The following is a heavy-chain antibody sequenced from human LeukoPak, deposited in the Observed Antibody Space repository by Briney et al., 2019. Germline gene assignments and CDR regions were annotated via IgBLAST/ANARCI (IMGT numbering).Heavy chain of an antibody. CDR3: ASTLSAQRRGGDAFDI. CDR1: GYTFTSYY. CDR2: INPSGGST. V-gene: IGHV1-46*01. D-gene: IGHD2-15*01. J-gene: IGHJ3*02. Sequence: SVKVSCKASGYTFTSYYMHWVRQAPGQGLEWMGIINPSGGSTSYAQKFQGRVTMTRDTSTSTVYMELSSLRSEDTAVYYCASTLSAQRRGGDAFDIWGQGTMVTVSS.